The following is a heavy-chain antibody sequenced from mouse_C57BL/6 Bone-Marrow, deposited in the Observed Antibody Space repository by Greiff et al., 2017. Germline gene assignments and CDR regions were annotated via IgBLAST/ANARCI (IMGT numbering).Heavy chain of an antibody. D-gene: IGHD2-2*01. CDR3: TSKSTMVTGAY. V-gene: IGHV14-1*01. CDR2: IDPEDGDT. CDR1: GFNIKDYY. Sequence: EVQLQQSGAELVRPGASVKLSCTASGFNIKDYYMHWVKQRPEQGLEWIGRIDPEDGDTEYAPKFQGKATMTADTSSNTAYLQLSSLTSEDTAVYYCTSKSTMVTGAYCGQGTLVTVSA. J-gene: IGHJ3*01.